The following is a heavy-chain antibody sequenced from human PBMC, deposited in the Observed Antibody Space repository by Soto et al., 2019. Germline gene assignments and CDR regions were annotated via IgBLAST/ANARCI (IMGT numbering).Heavy chain of an antibody. Sequence: GKGLGWVDNVKQDGSEKYNVDSVKGRFTISRDNAKNSLYLQMNSLRAEDTAVYYCARGGGHTYGRLPGVYWGQGILVTVSS. V-gene: IGHV3-7*05. J-gene: IGHJ4*02. CDR3: ARGGGHTYGRLPGVY. D-gene: IGHD5-18*01. CDR2: VKQDGSEK.